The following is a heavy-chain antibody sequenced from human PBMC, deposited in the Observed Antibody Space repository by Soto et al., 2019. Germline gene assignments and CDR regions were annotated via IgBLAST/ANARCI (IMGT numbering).Heavy chain of an antibody. D-gene: IGHD4-17*01. V-gene: IGHV1-8*01. CDR2: IDPDDGET. J-gene: IGHJ4*02. Sequence: ASVKVSCKASGYTFTSYDINWVRQATGQGLEWMGWIDPDDGETSYAQKFQGRVTMTEDTSTDTAYMELSSLRSEDTAVYYCATVDVTVTTSVYYFDYWGQGTLVTVSS. CDR1: GYTFTSYD. CDR3: ATVDVTVTTSVYYFDY.